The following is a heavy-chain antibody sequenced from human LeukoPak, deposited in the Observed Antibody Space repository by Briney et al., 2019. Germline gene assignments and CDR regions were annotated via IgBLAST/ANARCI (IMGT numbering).Heavy chain of an antibody. CDR2: ISPSNGNT. J-gene: IGHJ4*02. CDR1: GYTFTSYG. D-gene: IGHD1-26*01. V-gene: IGHV1-18*01. Sequence: ASVKVSCKASGYTFTSYGISWVRQAPGQGVEWMGWISPSNGNTNYVQNLQGRVTMTTDTSTSTAYMELGSLRSDDTAVYYCARYGGTIVGANRCFDYWGQGTLVTVSS. CDR3: ARYGGTIVGANRCFDY.